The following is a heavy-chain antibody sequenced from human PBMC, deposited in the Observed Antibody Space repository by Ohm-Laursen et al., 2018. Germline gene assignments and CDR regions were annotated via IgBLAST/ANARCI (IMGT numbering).Heavy chain of an antibody. CDR3: AGASSSIAVAGLDY. CDR1: GFTFSSDT. D-gene: IGHD6-19*01. Sequence: SLRLSCAASGFTFSSDTMSWVRQAPGKGLEWVSSISNNGAGTYYADSVKGRFTISRDNSKNTLYLQMNSLRAEDTAVYYCAGASSSIAVAGLDYWGQGTLVTVSS. V-gene: IGHV3-23*01. J-gene: IGHJ4*02. CDR2: ISNNGAGT.